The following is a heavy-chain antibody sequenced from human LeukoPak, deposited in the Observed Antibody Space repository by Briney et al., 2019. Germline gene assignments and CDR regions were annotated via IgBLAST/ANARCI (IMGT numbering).Heavy chain of an antibody. D-gene: IGHD3-22*01. CDR1: GGTFISYA. Sequence: SVKVSCKASGGTFISYAISWVRQAPGQGLEWMGGIIPIFGTANYAQKFQGRVTITADESTSTAYMELSSLRSEDTAVYYCARVPRITMIVVAVDAFDIWGQGTMVTVSS. CDR3: ARVPRITMIVVAVDAFDI. V-gene: IGHV1-69*13. J-gene: IGHJ3*02. CDR2: IIPIFGTA.